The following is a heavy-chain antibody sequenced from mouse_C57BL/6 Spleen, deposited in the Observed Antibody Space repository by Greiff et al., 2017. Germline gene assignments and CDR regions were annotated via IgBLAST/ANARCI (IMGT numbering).Heavy chain of an antibody. V-gene: IGHV1-42*01. J-gene: IGHJ4*01. Sequence: EVKLMESGPELVKPGASVKISCKASGYSFTGYYMNWVKQSPEKSLEWIGEINPSTGGTTYNQKFKAKATLTVDKSSSKAYMQLKSLTSEDSAVYYCVGARDYYAMDYWGQGTSVTVSS. CDR3: VGARDYYAMDY. CDR2: INPSTGGT. CDR1: GYSFTGYY.